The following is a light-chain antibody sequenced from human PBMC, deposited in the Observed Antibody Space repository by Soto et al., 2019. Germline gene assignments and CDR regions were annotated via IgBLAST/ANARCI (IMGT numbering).Light chain of an antibody. CDR2: GAS. Sequence: EIVLTQSPGTLSLSPGERATLSCRASQTVTSTYLAWYQQKPGQAPRLLIYGASSRATGIPDRFSGSGSGTGFTLTISRLXXXDFAVYYCQQCGSXPYSFGQGTRLEIK. J-gene: IGKJ5*01. CDR3: QQCGSXPYS. V-gene: IGKV3-20*01. CDR1: QTVTSTY.